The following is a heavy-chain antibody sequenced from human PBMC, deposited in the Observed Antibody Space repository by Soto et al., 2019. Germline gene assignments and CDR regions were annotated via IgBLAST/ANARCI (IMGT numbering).Heavy chain of an antibody. D-gene: IGHD2-2*01. CDR3: ARGRGHSCAQTDY. CDR1: GGSISSNHW. J-gene: IGHJ4*02. Sequence: SETLSLTCAVSGGSISSNHWWSWVRQPPGKGLEWIGEIHHGGSTHYNPSLKSRVTISVDKSKNQFSLKLTSVTAADTAVYYCARGRGHSCAQTDYWGQGTQVSLSS. CDR2: IHHGGST. V-gene: IGHV4-4*02.